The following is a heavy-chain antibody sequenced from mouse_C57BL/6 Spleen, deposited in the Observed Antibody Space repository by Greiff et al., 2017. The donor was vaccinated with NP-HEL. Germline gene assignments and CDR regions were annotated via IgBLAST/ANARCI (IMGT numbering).Heavy chain of an antibody. D-gene: IGHD4-1*01. Sequence: EVKLVESGGGLVKPGGSLKLSCAASGFTFSDYGMHWVRQAPEKGLEWVAYLSSGSSTIYYADTVKGRFTISRDNAKNTLFLQMTSLRSEDTAMYYCAKTGTGYAMDYWGQGTSVTVSS. CDR3: AKTGTGYAMDY. CDR1: GFTFSDYG. CDR2: LSSGSSTI. J-gene: IGHJ4*01. V-gene: IGHV5-17*01.